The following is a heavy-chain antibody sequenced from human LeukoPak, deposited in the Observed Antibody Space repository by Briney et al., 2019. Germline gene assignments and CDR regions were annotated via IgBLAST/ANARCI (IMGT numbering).Heavy chain of an antibody. V-gene: IGHV4-31*03. D-gene: IGHD5-18*01. CDR3: ASGYSYGHYFDY. CDR2: IYYSGST. J-gene: IGHJ4*02. CDR1: GGSTSSGGYY. Sequence: SETLSLTCTVSGGSTSSGGYYWSWIRQHPGTGLEWIGYIYYSGSTYYNPSLKSRVTISVDTSKNQFSLKLSSVTAADTAVYYCASGYSYGHYFDYWGQGTLVTVSS.